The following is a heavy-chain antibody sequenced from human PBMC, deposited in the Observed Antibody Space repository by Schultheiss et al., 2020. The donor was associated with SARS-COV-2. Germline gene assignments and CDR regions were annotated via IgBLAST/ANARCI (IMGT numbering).Heavy chain of an antibody. D-gene: IGHD3-3*01. J-gene: IGHJ4*02. CDR1: GGSISSGGYS. V-gene: IGHV4-30-2*01. CDR3: ARVSTRGFLEWLSSPYFDY. Sequence: SETLSLTCAVSGGSISSGGYSWSWIRQPPGKGLEWIGYIYHSGSTYYNPSLKRRVTMSVDTSKKQFSLKLSSVTAADTAVYYCARVSTRGFLEWLSSPYFDYWGQGTLVTVSS. CDR2: IYHSGST.